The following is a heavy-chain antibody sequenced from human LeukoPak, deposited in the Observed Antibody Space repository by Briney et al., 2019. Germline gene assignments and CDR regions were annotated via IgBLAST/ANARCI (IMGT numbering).Heavy chain of an antibody. J-gene: IGHJ4*02. CDR2: ISSSSSYI. V-gene: IGHV3-21*01. CDR1: GFTFSSYS. CDR3: ARDIVSPAAIYDY. D-gene: IGHD2-2*01. Sequence: GGSLRLSCAASGFTFSSYSMNWVRQAPGKGLEWVSSISSSSSYIYYADSVKGRFTISRDNAKNSLYLQMNSLRAEDTAVYYCARDIVSPAAIYDYWGQGTPVTVSS.